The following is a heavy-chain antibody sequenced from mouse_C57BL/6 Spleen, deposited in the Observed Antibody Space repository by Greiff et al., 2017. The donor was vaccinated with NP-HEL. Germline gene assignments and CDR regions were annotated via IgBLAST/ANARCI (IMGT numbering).Heavy chain of an antibody. V-gene: IGHV1-15*01. J-gene: IGHJ3*01. CDR2: IDPETGGT. D-gene: IGHD3-1*01. CDR3: TRRARDGGFAY. Sequence: QVQLKESGAELVRPGASVTLSCKASGYTFTDYEMHWVKQTPVHGLEWIGAIDPETGGTAYNQKFKGKAILTADKSSSTAYMELRSLTSEDSAVYYCTRRARDGGFAYWGQGTLVTVSA. CDR1: GYTFTDYE.